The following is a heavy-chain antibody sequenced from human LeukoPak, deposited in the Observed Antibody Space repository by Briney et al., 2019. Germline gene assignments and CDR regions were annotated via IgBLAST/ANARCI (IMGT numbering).Heavy chain of an antibody. CDR1: GGSISSYY. V-gene: IGHV4-4*07. Sequence: SETLSLTCTVSGGSISSYYWSWIRQPAGKGLEWIGRIYTSGSTNYNPSLKSRVTISVDTSKNQFSLKLSSVTAADTAVYYCARDLYYYGSGSLADYWGQGTLVTVSS. D-gene: IGHD3-10*01. J-gene: IGHJ4*02. CDR2: IYTSGST. CDR3: ARDLYYYGSGSLADY.